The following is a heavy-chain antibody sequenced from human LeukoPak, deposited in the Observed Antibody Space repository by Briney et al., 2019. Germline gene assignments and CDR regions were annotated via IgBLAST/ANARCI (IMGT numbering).Heavy chain of an antibody. CDR3: ARRYCSGGSCYYFDY. CDR1: GFTFSSYE. D-gene: IGHD2-15*01. J-gene: IGHJ4*02. CDR2: ISGSGSTI. Sequence: GGSLRLSCAASGFTFSSYEMNWVRQAPGKGLEWVSYISGSGSTIYYADSVEGRFTISRDNAKNSLNLQMNSLRAEDTAVYYCARRYCSGGSCYYFDYWGQGTLVTVSA. V-gene: IGHV3-48*03.